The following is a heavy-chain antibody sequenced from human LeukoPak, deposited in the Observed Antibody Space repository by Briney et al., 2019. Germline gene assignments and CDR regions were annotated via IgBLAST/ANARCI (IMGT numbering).Heavy chain of an antibody. CDR1: GGSISSGGYY. Sequence: PSQTLSLTCTVSGGSISSGGYYWSWIRQHPGKGLEWSGYIYYSGSTYFNPSLKSRVTISVDTSKNQFSLKRSSVTAAHTAVYYCAREGYAVQLWSTVDYRGQGTLVTVSS. CDR3: AREGYAVQLWSTVDY. CDR2: IYYSGST. D-gene: IGHD5-18*01. J-gene: IGHJ4*02. V-gene: IGHV4-31*03.